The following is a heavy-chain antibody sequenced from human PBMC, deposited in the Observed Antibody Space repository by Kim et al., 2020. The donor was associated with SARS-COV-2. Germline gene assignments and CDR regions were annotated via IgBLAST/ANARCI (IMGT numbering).Heavy chain of an antibody. V-gene: IGHV1-18*01. CDR3: ARDERYFDSGAVDV. D-gene: IGHD3-9*01. CDR1: GYTFTSYG. CDR2: ISAYNGNT. J-gene: IGHJ6*02. Sequence: ASVKVSCKASGYTFTSYGISWVRQAPGQGLEWMGWISAYNGNTNYAQKLQGRVTMTTDTSTSPAYMELRSLRSDDTAVYYCARDERYFDSGAVDVWGQGTTVTVSS.